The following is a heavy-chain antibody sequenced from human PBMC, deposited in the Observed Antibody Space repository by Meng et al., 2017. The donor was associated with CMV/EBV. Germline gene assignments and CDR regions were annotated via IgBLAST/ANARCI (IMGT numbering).Heavy chain of an antibody. Sequence: ASVKVSCKASGYTFTDYDVNWVRQAAGQGLEWMGWMNPYSGNTGYAQKFQGRVTVTRNTSISTAYMELSSLRAEDTAVYYCARGVRTIQAAEYDYWGQGTLVTVSS. J-gene: IGHJ4*02. CDR2: MNPYSGNT. D-gene: IGHD2-15*01. CDR3: ARGVRTIQAAEYDY. V-gene: IGHV1-8*03. CDR1: GYTFTDYD.